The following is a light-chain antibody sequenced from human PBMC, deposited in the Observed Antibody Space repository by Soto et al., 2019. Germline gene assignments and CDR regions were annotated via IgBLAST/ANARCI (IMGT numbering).Light chain of an antibody. CDR2: GAT. Sequence: EIVMTQSPASLSVSPGDGATLSCRASQSVDSNVAWYQQKPGQGPRLLIHGATTRAVGVPARFSGSGSGTDFTLTINGLPSEDFAIYYCQQYHNWPPQYTFGQGTKLQI. V-gene: IGKV3-15*01. J-gene: IGKJ2*01. CDR1: QSVDSN. CDR3: QQYHNWPPQYT.